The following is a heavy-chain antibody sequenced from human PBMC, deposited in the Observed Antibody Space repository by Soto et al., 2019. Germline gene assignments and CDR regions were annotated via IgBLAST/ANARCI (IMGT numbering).Heavy chain of an antibody. CDR3: ARSYSGSYLGLDYYYGMDV. Sequence: QVQLVESGGGVVQPGRSLRLSCAASGFTFSSYAMHWVRQAPGKGLEWVAVISYDGSNKYYADSVKGRLTISRDNSKNTLYLQMNSLRAEDTAVYYCARSYSGSYLGLDYYYGMDVWGQGTTVTVSS. D-gene: IGHD1-26*01. J-gene: IGHJ6*02. CDR2: ISYDGSNK. CDR1: GFTFSSYA. V-gene: IGHV3-30-3*01.